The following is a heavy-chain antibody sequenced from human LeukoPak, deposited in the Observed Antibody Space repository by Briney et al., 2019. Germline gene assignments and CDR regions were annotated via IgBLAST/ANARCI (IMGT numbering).Heavy chain of an antibody. CDR2: ISHSGST. V-gene: IGHV4-39*07. J-gene: IGHJ5*02. D-gene: IGHD3-9*01. CDR1: GGSISSSSYY. CDR3: ARRERYFNRNWFDP. Sequence: PSETLSLTCTVSGGSISSSSYYWGWIRQPPGKGLEWIGEISHSGSTNDNPSLKSRVTISVDTSKNQFSLKLSSVTAADTAVYYCARRERYFNRNWFDPWGQGTLVTVSS.